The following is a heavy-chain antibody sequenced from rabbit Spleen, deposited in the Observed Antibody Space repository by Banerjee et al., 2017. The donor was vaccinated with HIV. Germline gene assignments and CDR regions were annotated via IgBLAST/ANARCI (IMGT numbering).Heavy chain of an antibody. V-gene: IGHV1S40*01. CDR1: GFSFSSGYD. CDR2: IYTGSGST. D-gene: IGHD4-2*01. J-gene: IGHJ4*01. Sequence: QQLVESGGGLVKPGASLTLTCTASGFSFSSGYDLCWVRQAPGKGLECIGSIYTGSGSTWYAIWVNGRFTISNPSSPTVTLQMTSLTAADTATYFCARVYGGVGWPYLDLWGAGTLVTVS. CDR3: ARVYGGVGWPYLDL.